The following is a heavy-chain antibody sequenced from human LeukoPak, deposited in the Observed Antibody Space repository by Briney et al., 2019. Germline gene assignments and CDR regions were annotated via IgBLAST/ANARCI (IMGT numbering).Heavy chain of an antibody. CDR3: ARNLYYDILTGHGDAFDI. J-gene: IGHJ3*02. CDR1: GFTFSSYA. V-gene: IGHV3-30-3*01. CDR2: ISYDGGNK. Sequence: PGRSLRLSCAASGFTFSSYAMHWVRQAPGKGLEWVAVISYDGGNKYYAGSVKGRFTISRDNSKNTLYLQMNSLRAEDTAVYYCARNLYYDILTGHGDAFDIWGQGTMLTVSS. D-gene: IGHD3-9*01.